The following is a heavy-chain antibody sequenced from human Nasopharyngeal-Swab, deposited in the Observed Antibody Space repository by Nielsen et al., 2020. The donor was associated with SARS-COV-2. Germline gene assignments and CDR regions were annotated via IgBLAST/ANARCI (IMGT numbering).Heavy chain of an antibody. CDR2: IYYSGST. CDR3: TQDVLLWFGGLYGGNWFDP. Sequence: SETLSLTCTVSGGSISSSSYYWGWIRQPPGKGLEWIGSIYYSGSTYYNPSLKSRVTISVDTSKNQFSLKLSSVTAADTAVYYCTQDVLLWFGGLYGGNWFDPWGQGTLVTVSS. D-gene: IGHD3-10*01. CDR1: GGSISSSSYY. J-gene: IGHJ5*02. V-gene: IGHV4-39*01.